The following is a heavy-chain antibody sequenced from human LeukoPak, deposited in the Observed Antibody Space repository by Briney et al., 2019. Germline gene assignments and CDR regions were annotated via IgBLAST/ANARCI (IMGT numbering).Heavy chain of an antibody. J-gene: IGHJ3*02. Sequence: GGSLRLSCAASGFTFSSYSMNWVRQAPGKGLEWVSSISSSSSYIYYADLVKGRFTISRDNAKNSLYLQMNSLRAEDTAVYYCARERKRHDAFDIWGQGTMVTVSS. V-gene: IGHV3-21*01. CDR1: GFTFSSYS. CDR2: ISSSSSYI. CDR3: ARERKRHDAFDI.